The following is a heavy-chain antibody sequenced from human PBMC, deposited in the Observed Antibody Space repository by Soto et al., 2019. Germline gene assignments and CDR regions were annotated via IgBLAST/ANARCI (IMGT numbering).Heavy chain of an antibody. Sequence: ASVKVSCKASGYTFTGYYMHWVRQAPGQGLEWVGWINPNSGGTNYAQKFQGWVTMTRDTSISTAYMELSRLRSDDTAVYYCATTRRYYYDTSGPDAFDIWGQGTMVTVSS. V-gene: IGHV1-2*04. CDR2: INPNSGGT. CDR1: GYTFTGYY. D-gene: IGHD3-22*01. J-gene: IGHJ3*02. CDR3: ATTRRYYYDTSGPDAFDI.